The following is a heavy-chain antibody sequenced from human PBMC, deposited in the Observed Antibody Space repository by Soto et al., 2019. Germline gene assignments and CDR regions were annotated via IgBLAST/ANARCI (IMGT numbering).Heavy chain of an antibody. CDR1: GGSISSGGYS. CDR3: ARLIWSGYLDSWFDP. Sequence: SETLSLTCAVSGGSISSGGYSWSWIRQPPGKGLEWIGYIYHSGSTYYNPSLKSRVTISVDRSKNQFSLKLSSVTAADTAVYYCARLIWSGYLDSWFDPWGQGTLVTVSS. D-gene: IGHD3-3*01. CDR2: IYHSGST. J-gene: IGHJ5*02. V-gene: IGHV4-30-2*01.